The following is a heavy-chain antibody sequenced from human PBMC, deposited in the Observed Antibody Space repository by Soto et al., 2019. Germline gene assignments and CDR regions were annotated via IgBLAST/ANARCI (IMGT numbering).Heavy chain of an antibody. V-gene: IGHV3-74*01. CDR1: GFTFSSYW. CDR3: ARPYCSGGSCQRYYYYMDV. J-gene: IGHJ6*03. Sequence: EVQLVESGGGLVQPGGSLRLSCAASGFTFSSYWMHWVRQAPGKGLVWVSRINSDGSSTSYADSVKGRFTISRDNAENTLYLQMNSLRAEDTAVYYCARPYCSGGSCQRYYYYMDVWGKGTTVTVSS. CDR2: INSDGSST. D-gene: IGHD2-15*01.